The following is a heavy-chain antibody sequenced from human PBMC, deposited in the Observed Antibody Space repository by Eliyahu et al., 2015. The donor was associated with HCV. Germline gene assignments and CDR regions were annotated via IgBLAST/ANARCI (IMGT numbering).Heavy chain of an antibody. D-gene: IGHD5-18*01. V-gene: IGHV4-34*01. J-gene: IGHJ3*02. CDR2: INHSGST. CDR3: ARGRGFRYGYSAFAI. Sequence: GLEWIGEINHSGSTNYNPSLKSRVTITVDTSKNQFSLKLSSVTAADTAVFYCARGRGFRYGYSAFAIWGQGTMVTASS.